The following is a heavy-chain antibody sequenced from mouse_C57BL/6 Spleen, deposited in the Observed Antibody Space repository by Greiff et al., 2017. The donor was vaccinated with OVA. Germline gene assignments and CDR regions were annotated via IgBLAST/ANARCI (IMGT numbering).Heavy chain of an antibody. CDR3: ANYYGSSYYAMDY. CDR2: IWTGGGT. D-gene: IGHD1-1*01. J-gene: IGHJ4*01. Sequence: VKLVESGPGLVAPSQSLSITCTVSGFSLTSYAISWVRQPPGKGLEWLGVIWTGGGTNYNSALKSRLSISKDNSKSQVFLKMNSLQTDDTARYDCANYYGSSYYAMDYWGQGTSVTVSS. CDR1: GFSLTSYA. V-gene: IGHV2-9-1*01.